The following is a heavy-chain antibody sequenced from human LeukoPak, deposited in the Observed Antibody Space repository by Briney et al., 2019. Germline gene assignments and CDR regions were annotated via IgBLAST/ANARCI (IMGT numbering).Heavy chain of an antibody. J-gene: IGHJ4*02. CDR1: GGSISSYY. Sequence: PSETLSLTCTVSGGSISSYYWSWIRQPAGKGLEWIGRIYTSGSTNYNPSLKSRVTMSVDTSKNQFSLKLSSVTAADTAVYYCARDVGYYDSSGYYHCFDYWGQGTLVTVSS. D-gene: IGHD3-22*01. CDR2: IYTSGST. V-gene: IGHV4-4*07. CDR3: ARDVGYYDSSGYYHCFDY.